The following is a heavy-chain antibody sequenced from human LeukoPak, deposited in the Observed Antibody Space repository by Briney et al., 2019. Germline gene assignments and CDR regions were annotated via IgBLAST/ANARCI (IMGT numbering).Heavy chain of an antibody. CDR3: AKVTYDYVWGSYES. CDR2: VSGGGGNT. Sequence: GGSLRLSCAASGFTFSSYAMSWVRQAPGKGLEWVSAVSGGGGNTYYADSVKGRFTTSRDNSKNTLYVQMNSLRAEDTAVYYCAKVTYDYVWGSYESWGQGALVTVSS. J-gene: IGHJ4*02. V-gene: IGHV3-23*01. CDR1: GFTFSSYA. D-gene: IGHD3-16*01.